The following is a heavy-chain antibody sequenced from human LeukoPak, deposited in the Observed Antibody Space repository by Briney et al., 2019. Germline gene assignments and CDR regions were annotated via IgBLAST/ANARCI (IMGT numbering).Heavy chain of an antibody. D-gene: IGHD3-3*01. CDR3: ARGRGLRFLSGRHYYYYMDV. J-gene: IGHJ6*03. Sequence: ASVKVSCKASGYTFTGYYMHWVRQAPGQGLEWMGRINPNSGGTNYAQKFQGRVTMTRDTSISTAYMELSRLRSDDTAVYYCARGRGLRFLSGRHYYYYMDVWGKGTTVTVSS. CDR2: INPNSGGT. CDR1: GYTFTGYY. V-gene: IGHV1-2*06.